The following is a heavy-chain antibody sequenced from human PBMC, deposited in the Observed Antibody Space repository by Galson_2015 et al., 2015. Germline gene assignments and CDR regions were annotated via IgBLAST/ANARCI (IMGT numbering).Heavy chain of an antibody. CDR1: GGTFSIFA. J-gene: IGHJ4*02. Sequence: SVKVSCKASGGTFSIFAIGWVRQAPGKRLEWMGGLLPIYGTPNYGQKFQGRVKITGDEYTSTGYMELSSLTSEDTAVFYCATSNADVYCSGGSCYLDSWGQGTLVTVSS. D-gene: IGHD2-15*01. CDR3: ATSNADVYCSGGSCYLDS. V-gene: IGHV1-69*13. CDR2: LLPIYGTP.